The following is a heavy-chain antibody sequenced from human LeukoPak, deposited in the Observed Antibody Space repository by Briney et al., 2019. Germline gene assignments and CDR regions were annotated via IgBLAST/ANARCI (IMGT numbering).Heavy chain of an antibody. J-gene: IGHJ4*02. V-gene: IGHV1-24*01. D-gene: IGHD1-26*01. CDR3: ANRAVGATRGNSLLDY. Sequence: ASVKVSCKVSGYTLAELSMHWVRQAPGKGLEWMGGFDPEDGETIYAQKFQGRVTMTEDTSTDTAYMELSSLRSEDTAVYYCANRAVGATRGNSLLDYWGQGTLVTVSS. CDR1: GYTLAELS. CDR2: FDPEDGET.